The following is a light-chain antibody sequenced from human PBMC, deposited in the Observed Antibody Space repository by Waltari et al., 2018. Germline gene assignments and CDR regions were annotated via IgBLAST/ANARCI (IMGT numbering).Light chain of an antibody. CDR2: GAS. CDR1: QSISSN. CDR3: QQYDSPLYT. J-gene: IGKJ2*01. Sequence: EIVMTQSPATLSVSPGERATLSCRASQSISSNLAWYQHKPGQPPRLLVYGASTRATGFPARFSGSGSERDFSLTISSVQAEDVAVYYCQQYDSPLYTFGQGTKLEIK. V-gene: IGKV3-15*01.